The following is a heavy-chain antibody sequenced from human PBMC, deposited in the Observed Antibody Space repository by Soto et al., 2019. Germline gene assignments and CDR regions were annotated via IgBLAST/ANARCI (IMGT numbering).Heavy chain of an antibody. Sequence: GGSLRLSCAASGFTFSSCGMHWVRQAPGKGLEWVAVISYDGSNKYYADSVKGRFTISRDNSKNTLYLQMNSLRAEDTAVYYCAKDTVFGVFDYWGQGTLVTVSS. J-gene: IGHJ4*02. D-gene: IGHD3-3*01. CDR3: AKDTVFGVFDY. V-gene: IGHV3-30*18. CDR1: GFTFSSCG. CDR2: ISYDGSNK.